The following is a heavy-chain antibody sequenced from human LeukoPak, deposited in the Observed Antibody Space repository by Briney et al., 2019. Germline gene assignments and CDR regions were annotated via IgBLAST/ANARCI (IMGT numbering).Heavy chain of an antibody. CDR1: GFTFSSDS. D-gene: IGHD2-8*02. CDR2: ISSSSSYI. Sequence: GGSLRLLGESSGFTFSSDSMYLFRLAPGKGLEWVSSISSSSSYIYYADSVKGRFTISRDNAKNSLYLQMNSLRAEDTAVYYCARDHLVATFDYWGQGTLVTVSS. J-gene: IGHJ4*02. CDR3: ARDHLVATFDY. V-gene: IGHV3-21*01.